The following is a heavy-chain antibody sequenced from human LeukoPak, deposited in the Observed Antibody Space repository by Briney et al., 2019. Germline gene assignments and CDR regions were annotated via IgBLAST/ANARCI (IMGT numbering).Heavy chain of an antibody. D-gene: IGHD1-7*01. CDR1: GGTFSSYA. CDR2: IIPILGTA. J-gene: IGHJ4*02. Sequence: SVKVSCKASGGTFSSYAISWVRQAPGQGLEWMGRIIPILGTANYAQKFQGRVTITADKSTSTAYMELSSLRSEDTAVYYCARSSSNWNYYFDYWGQGTLVTVSS. V-gene: IGHV1-69*04. CDR3: ARSSSNWNYYFDY.